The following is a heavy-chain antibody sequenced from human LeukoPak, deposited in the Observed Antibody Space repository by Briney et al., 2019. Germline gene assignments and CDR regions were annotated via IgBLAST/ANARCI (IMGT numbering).Heavy chain of an antibody. CDR2: IIPILGIA. V-gene: IGHV1-69*04. Sequence: ASVKVSCKASGGTFSSYAISWVRQAPGQGLEWMGRIIPILGIANYAQKFQGRVTITADKSTSTAYMELSSLRSEDTAVYYCARATYYYYDSSGYPYWGQGTLVTVSS. J-gene: IGHJ4*02. D-gene: IGHD3-22*01. CDR1: GGTFSSYA. CDR3: ARATYYYYDSSGYPY.